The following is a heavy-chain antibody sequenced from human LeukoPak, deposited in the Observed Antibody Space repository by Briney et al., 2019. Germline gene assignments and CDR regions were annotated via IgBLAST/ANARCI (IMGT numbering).Heavy chain of an antibody. CDR2: IYYSWST. J-gene: IGHJ6*04. V-gene: IGHV4-59*08. Sequence: PSETLSLTCTVSGGSISIYYGSWIRQPPGKGLEWIGYIYYSWSTNYSSSLKSRVTISVDTSKNHFSLKLSSVTAADRAVYYCERNHGSSKQWLFSSYSGMDVWGEGTTVTVSS. D-gene: IGHD6-19*01. CDR1: GGSISIYY. CDR3: ERNHGSSKQWLFSSYSGMDV.